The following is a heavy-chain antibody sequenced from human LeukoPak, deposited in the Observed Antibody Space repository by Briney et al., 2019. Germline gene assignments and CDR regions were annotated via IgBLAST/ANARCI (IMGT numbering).Heavy chain of an antibody. CDR3: ARRGYCSSTSCYAFGY. V-gene: IGHV4-34*01. D-gene: IGHD2-2*01. Sequence: TSETLSLTCAVYGGSFSGYYWSWIRQPPGKGLEWIGEINHSGSTNCNPSLKSRVTISVDTSKNQFSLKLSSVAAGDTAVYYCARRGYCSSTSCYAFGYWGQGTLVTVSS. CDR2: INHSGST. CDR1: GGSFSGYY. J-gene: IGHJ4*02.